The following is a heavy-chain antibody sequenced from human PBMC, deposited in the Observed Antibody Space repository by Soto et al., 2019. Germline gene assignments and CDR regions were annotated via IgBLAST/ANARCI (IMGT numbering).Heavy chain of an antibody. D-gene: IGHD6-13*01. CDR1: GFTFSSYA. CDR2: ISYDGGNK. Sequence: PGGSLRLSCAASGFTFSSYAMHWVRQAPGKGLEWVAVISYDGGNKYYADSVKGRFTISRDNSKNTLYLQMNSLRAEDTAVYYCARDITSSWSAFDYWGQGTLVTVSS. V-gene: IGHV3-30-3*01. J-gene: IGHJ4*02. CDR3: ARDITSSWSAFDY.